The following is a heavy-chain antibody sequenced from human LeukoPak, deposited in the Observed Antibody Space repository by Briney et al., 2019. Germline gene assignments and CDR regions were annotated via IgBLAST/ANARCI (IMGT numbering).Heavy chain of an antibody. CDR3: ANFEYSSSS. Sequence: GASLRLSCAASGFSFSTYGMHWVRQAPGKGLEWVAFIRFDGSDKYYADSVKGRFTISRDNSKNTLYLQMNSLRADDTAVYYCANFEYSSSSWGQGTLVTVSS. CDR2: IRFDGSDK. D-gene: IGHD6-13*01. CDR1: GFSFSTYG. V-gene: IGHV3-30*02. J-gene: IGHJ5*02.